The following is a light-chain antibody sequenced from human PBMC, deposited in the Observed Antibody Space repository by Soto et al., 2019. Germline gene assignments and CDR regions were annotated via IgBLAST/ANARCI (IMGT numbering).Light chain of an antibody. CDR1: QSLSSSY. CDR2: GAS. Sequence: LYQSPGALSLYPRERATVACRASQSLSSSYLVWYQQKPGQAPRLLIYGASSRATGIPDRFSGSGSGTDFTLTISRLEPEDFAVYYCQHYGNTPPSVTFGPGTKLDIK. J-gene: IGKJ3*01. CDR3: QHYGNTPPSVT. V-gene: IGKV3-20*01.